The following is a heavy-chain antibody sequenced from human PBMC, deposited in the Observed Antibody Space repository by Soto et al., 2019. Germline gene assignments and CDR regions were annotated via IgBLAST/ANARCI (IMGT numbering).Heavy chain of an antibody. V-gene: IGHV1-18*01. CDR3: ARDQDDDGDRGDFDY. CDR2: ISAYNGNT. J-gene: IGHJ4*02. D-gene: IGHD4-17*01. Sequence: QVQLVQSGAEVKKPGASVKVSCKASGYTFTSYGISWVRQAPGQGLAWMGWISAYNGNTNYAQKLQGRVTMTTDTSTSTAYMELKSLRSDDTAVYYCARDQDDDGDRGDFDYWGQGTLVTVSS. CDR1: GYTFTSYG.